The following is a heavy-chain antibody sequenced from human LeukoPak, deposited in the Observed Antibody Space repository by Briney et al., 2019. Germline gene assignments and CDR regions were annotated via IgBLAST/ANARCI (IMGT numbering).Heavy chain of an antibody. CDR3: ARDEHDSSGYYSMYYFDY. CDR1: GFTFSSYS. V-gene: IGHV3-21*01. Sequence: PGGSLRPSCAASGFTFSSYSMNWVRQAPGKGLERVSSISSSSSSYIYYADSVKGRFTISRDNAKNSLYLQMNSLRAEDTAVYYCARDEHDSSGYYSMYYFDYWGQGTLVTVSS. D-gene: IGHD3-22*01. J-gene: IGHJ4*02. CDR2: ISSSSSSYI.